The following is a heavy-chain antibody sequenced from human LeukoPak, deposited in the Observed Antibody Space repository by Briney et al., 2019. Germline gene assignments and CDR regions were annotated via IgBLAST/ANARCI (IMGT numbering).Heavy chain of an antibody. CDR2: ISSSSSTI. Sequence: GGSLRLSCAASGFTFSSYSMNWVRQAPGKGLEWVSYISSSSSTIYYTDSVKGRFTISRDNSKNTLYLQMNSLRAEDTAVYYCARDPTVYDSSGFDAFDIWGQGTMVTVSS. J-gene: IGHJ3*02. D-gene: IGHD3-22*01. CDR3: ARDPTVYDSSGFDAFDI. CDR1: GFTFSSYS. V-gene: IGHV3-48*01.